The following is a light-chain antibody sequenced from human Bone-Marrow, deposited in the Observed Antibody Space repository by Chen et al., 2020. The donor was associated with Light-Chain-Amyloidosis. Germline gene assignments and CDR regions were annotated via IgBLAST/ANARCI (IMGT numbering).Light chain of an antibody. J-gene: IGLJ3*02. Sequence: SYVLTQPSSVSVAPGQTATIACGGNNIGSTSVHWYQQTPGQAPLLVVYDASDRPSGIPERLSGSSSGAAATLTNSRFEAGDEADYYCQVWDRSSDRPVFGGGTKLTVL. CDR1: NIGSTS. V-gene: IGLV3-21*02. CDR2: DAS. CDR3: QVWDRSSDRPV.